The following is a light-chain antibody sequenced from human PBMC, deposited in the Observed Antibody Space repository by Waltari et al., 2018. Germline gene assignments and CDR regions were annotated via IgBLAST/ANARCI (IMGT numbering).Light chain of an antibody. CDR3: QQYHIWWT. Sequence: EIVMTQSPATLSVSAGERTTLSCRASQSVRSNLAWYQQKPGQPPRLLIYEASTRATGIPSRFSSSGWGTEFTLTINSLQSEDLAIYYCQQYHIWWTFGQGTKVEIK. CDR2: EAS. J-gene: IGKJ1*01. CDR1: QSVRSN. V-gene: IGKV3-15*01.